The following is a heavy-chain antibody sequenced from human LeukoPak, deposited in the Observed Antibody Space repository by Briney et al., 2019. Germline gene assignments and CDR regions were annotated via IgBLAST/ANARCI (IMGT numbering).Heavy chain of an antibody. CDR3: ARDGRWPT. V-gene: IGHV1-2*06. CDR1: GYTFTGYY. Sequence: GASVTVSCTASGYTFTGYYIHWVRQAPGQGLEWMGRINPNSGGTNYAQKFQGRVTMTRDTSISTAYMDLSSLRSEDTAVYYCARDGRWPTWGQGTLVTVSS. CDR2: INPNSGGT. D-gene: IGHD4-23*01. J-gene: IGHJ5*02.